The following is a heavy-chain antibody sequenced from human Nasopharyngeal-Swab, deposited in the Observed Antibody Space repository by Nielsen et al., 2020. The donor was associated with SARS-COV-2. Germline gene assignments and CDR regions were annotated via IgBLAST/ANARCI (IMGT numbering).Heavy chain of an antibody. J-gene: IGHJ5*02. D-gene: IGHD2-2*01. V-gene: IGHV3-30*04. Sequence: GGSLRLSCAASGFTFSSYAMHWVRQAPGKGLEWVAVISYDGSNKYYADSVKGRFTISRDNSKNTLYLQMNSLRAEDTAVYYCARDAVVVPAAISGWFDPWGQGTLVTVSS. CDR3: ARDAVVVPAAISGWFDP. CDR2: ISYDGSNK. CDR1: GFTFSSYA.